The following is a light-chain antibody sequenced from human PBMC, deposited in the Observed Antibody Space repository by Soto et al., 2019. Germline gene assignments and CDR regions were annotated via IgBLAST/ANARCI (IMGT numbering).Light chain of an antibody. J-gene: IGKJ1*01. V-gene: IGKV3-15*01. CDR1: KGVSSN. Sequence: EVVMAQSPATLSVSPGERATLSCRASKGVSSNLAWYQQKLGQAPRLLIYGASTRATGIPARFSGSGSGTEFNLTISSLQSEDFAVYYCQQYNNWPRGTFGQGTKVEIK. CDR3: QQYNNWPRGT. CDR2: GAS.